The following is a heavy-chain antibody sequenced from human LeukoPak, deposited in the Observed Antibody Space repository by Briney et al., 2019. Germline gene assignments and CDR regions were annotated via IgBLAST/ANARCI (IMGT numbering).Heavy chain of an antibody. D-gene: IGHD2-21*01. CDR2: IRSKPYGGTA. V-gene: IGHV3-49*04. Sequence: GGSLRLSCTASGLLFGDYGMTWVRQAPGKGLEWVGFIRSKPYGGTADYAESVKGRFTISRDDSRTIAYLDMNGLKTEDSAVYHCTVQVIPSDKWFDPWGLGTPVTVSS. J-gene: IGHJ5*02. CDR3: TVQVIPSDKWFDP. CDR1: GLLFGDYG.